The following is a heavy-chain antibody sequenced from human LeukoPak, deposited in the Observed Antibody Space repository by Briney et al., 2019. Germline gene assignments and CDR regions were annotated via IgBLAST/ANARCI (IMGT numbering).Heavy chain of an antibody. Sequence: GSLSLSCAASGFSVSSNYMSWVRQAPGKGLEWVSVIYSGGSTYYAYSVKGRFTISRDNSKNTLYLQMNSLRAEDTAVYYCARVGYCSGGSCYSRGAFDIWGQGTMVTVSS. J-gene: IGHJ3*02. CDR3: ARVGYCSGGSCYSRGAFDI. D-gene: IGHD2-15*01. CDR2: IYSGGST. CDR1: GFSVSSNY. V-gene: IGHV3-53*01.